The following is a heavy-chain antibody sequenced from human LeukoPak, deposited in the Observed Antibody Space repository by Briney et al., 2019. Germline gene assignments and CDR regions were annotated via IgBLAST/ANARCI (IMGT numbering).Heavy chain of an antibody. V-gene: IGHV3-33*01. D-gene: IGHD5-18*01. Sequence: GGSLRLSCAASGFTFSSYCMHWVRQAPGKGLEWVAVIWYDGSNKYYADSVKGRFTISRDNSKNTLYLQMNRLRAEDTAVYYCARDRRGGNSYFDYWGQGTLVTVSS. CDR3: ARDRRGGNSYFDY. J-gene: IGHJ4*02. CDR1: GFTFSSYC. CDR2: IWYDGSNK.